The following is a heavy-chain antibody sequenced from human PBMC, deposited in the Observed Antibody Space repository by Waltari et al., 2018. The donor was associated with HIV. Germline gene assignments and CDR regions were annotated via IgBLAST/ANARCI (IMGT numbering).Heavy chain of an antibody. J-gene: IGHJ4*02. CDR3: ARCSFSSYYYFDL. CDR1: GGSISNYF. Sequence: QVQLLESGPGLVKPSVTLSLTCNVSGGSISNYFWTWIRQAPGKTLEWIGYVYNDGSTEYNPSLKSRVTMSLDSANVQFSLNLNSVTAADTARYFCARCSFSSYYYFDLWGQGTHVTVSS. V-gene: IGHV4-59*13. D-gene: IGHD2-15*01. CDR2: VYNDGST.